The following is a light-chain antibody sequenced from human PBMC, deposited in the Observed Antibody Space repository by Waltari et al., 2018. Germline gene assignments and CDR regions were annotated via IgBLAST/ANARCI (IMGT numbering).Light chain of an antibody. J-gene: IGLJ3*02. CDR3: AAWDDSLHGHWV. V-gene: IGLV1-44*01. CDR1: SSNIGRNV. CDR2: RND. Sequence: QSVLTQPPSTSGTPGQSVIISCSGSSSNIGRNVVNWYQQLPGKAPKLVIYRNDQLPSGVPDRFSGSKSGTSASLAISGLHGEDEADYYWAAWDDSLHGHWVFGGGTKVTVL.